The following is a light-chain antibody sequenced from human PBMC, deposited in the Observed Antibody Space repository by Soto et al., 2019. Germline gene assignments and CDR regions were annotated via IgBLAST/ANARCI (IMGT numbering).Light chain of an antibody. CDR2: GSS. Sequence: EIVLTQSPGTLSLSPGERATLSCRASQGLNSFYLAWYQQKPGQAPRLLIYGSSNRSTGIPDRFSGSGSGTDFTLTISRQDPEDFAVYYCQQYDISPRTCGQGTKVEVK. J-gene: IGKJ1*01. CDR3: QQYDISPRT. CDR1: QGLNSFY. V-gene: IGKV3-20*01.